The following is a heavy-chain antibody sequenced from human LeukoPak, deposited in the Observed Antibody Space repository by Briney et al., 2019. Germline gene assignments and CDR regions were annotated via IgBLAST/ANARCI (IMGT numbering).Heavy chain of an antibody. CDR2: IKSGGGT. V-gene: IGHV3-66*01. CDR1: GFSVSTTY. CDR3: AREGTTGHGINDQGLDS. D-gene: IGHD4-17*01. J-gene: IGHJ4*02. Sequence: GGSLRLSCAASGFSVSTTYMSWVRQAPGKGLDLLSVIKSGGGTHYAESVKGRFATSRDISKNTLYLQMNNLRAEDTAVYYCAREGTTGHGINDQGLDSWGQGILVTVSS.